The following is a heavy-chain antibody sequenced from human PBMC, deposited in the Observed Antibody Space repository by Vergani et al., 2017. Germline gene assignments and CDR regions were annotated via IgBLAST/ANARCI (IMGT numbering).Heavy chain of an antibody. J-gene: IGHJ6*03. CDR2: IYTSVST. Sequence: QVQLQESGPGLVKPSETLSLTCTVSGGSISSYYWSWIRQPAGKGLEWIGRIYTSVSTNYNPSLKSRVTMSVDTSKNQFSLKLSSVTAADTAVYYCARDIRDWYSCSCLRSTQYYYYYDMDVWSKGTTVTVAS. D-gene: IGHD6-13*01. CDR1: GGSISSYY. V-gene: IGHV4-4*07. CDR3: ARDIRDWYSCSCLRSTQYYYYYDMDV.